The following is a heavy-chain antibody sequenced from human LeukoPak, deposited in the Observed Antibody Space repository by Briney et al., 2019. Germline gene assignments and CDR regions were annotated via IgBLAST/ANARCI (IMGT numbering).Heavy chain of an antibody. D-gene: IGHD3-10*01. J-gene: IGHJ4*02. V-gene: IGHV4-34*01. Sequence: SETLSLTCAVYGGSFSDYYWSWIRQPPGTGLEWIGEINHSGSTNYNPSLKSRVTMSLDTSKNQFSLKLTSVTAADTAVYYCARGYFYGSETYTLGYWGQGTLVTVSS. CDR3: ARGYFYGSETYTLGY. CDR1: GGSFSDYY. CDR2: INHSGST.